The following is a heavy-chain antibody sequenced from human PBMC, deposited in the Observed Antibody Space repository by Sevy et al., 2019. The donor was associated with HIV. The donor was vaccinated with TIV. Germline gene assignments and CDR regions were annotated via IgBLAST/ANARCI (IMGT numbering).Heavy chain of an antibody. CDR3: ARAPEENYDDITCSFDY. CDR2: ISYDGSFK. CDR1: RFTFNSYA. Sequence: GGSLRLSCAASRFTFNSYAMYWVRQAPGKGLEWVAVISYDGSFKNYADSVKGRFTISRYNAKNPLYLQMNSLRAEDTAVYYCARAPEENYDDITCSFDYWGQGTLVTVSS. V-gene: IGHV3-30*04. J-gene: IGHJ4*02. D-gene: IGHD3-16*01.